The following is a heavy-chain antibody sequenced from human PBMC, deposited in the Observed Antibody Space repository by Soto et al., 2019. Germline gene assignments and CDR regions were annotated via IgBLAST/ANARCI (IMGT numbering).Heavy chain of an antibody. V-gene: IGHV4-30-4*01. CDR3: AREVIPLTTDWYFDL. CDR2: IYDSGST. J-gene: IGHJ2*01. D-gene: IGHD4-17*01. Sequence: QLQLRESGPGLVKPSETLSLTCTVSGGSISGGVGGLYYWSWIRQPPGKGLEWIGYIYDSGSTYYNPSLKSRVTITVETSKNQFSLRRSSVTAADTAVYYCAREVIPLTTDWYFDLWGRGTLVTVSS. CDR1: GGSISGGVGGLYY.